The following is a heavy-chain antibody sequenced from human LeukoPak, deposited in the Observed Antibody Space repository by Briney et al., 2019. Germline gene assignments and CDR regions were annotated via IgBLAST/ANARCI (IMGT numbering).Heavy chain of an antibody. Sequence: ASVKVSCKASGYTFTSYYMHWVRQAPGQGLEWMGIINPSGGSTSYAQKFQGRVTMTRDMSTSTVYMELSSLRSEDTGVCYCARDGKYYYDSSGYHNNWFDPWGQGTLVTVSS. CDR2: INPSGGST. V-gene: IGHV1-46*01. J-gene: IGHJ5*02. CDR1: GYTFTSYY. D-gene: IGHD3-22*01. CDR3: ARDGKYYYDSSGYHNNWFDP.